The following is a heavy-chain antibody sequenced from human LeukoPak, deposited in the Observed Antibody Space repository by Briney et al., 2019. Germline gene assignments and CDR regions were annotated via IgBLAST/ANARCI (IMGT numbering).Heavy chain of an antibody. CDR3: ASLCSSTSRPYYYYGMDV. J-gene: IGHJ6*02. V-gene: IGHV1-69*04. CDR2: IIPILGIA. D-gene: IGHD2-2*01. Sequence: SVKVSCKASGGTFSSYAISWVRQAPGQGLEWMGRIIPILGIANYAQKFQGRVTITADKSTSTAYMELSSLRSEDTAVYYCASLCSSTSRPYYYYGMDVWGQGTTVTVSS. CDR1: GGTFSSYA.